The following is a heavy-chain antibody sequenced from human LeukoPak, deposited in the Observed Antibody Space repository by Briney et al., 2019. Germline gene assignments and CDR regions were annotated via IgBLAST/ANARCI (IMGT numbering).Heavy chain of an antibody. V-gene: IGHV4-39*01. Sequence: PSETLSLTCTVSGGSISSSSYYWGWIRQPPGKGLEWIGSIYYSGSTYYNPSLKSRVTISVDTSKNQFSLKLSSVTAADTAVYYCAGLLYVVAAPMGNWFDPWGQGTMVTVSS. J-gene: IGHJ3*01. CDR3: AGLLYVVAAPMGNWFDP. CDR2: IYYSGST. CDR1: GGSISSSSYY. D-gene: IGHD2-15*01.